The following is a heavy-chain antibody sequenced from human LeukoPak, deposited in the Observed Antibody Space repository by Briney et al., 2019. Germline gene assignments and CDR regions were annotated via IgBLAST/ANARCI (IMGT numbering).Heavy chain of an antibody. CDR2: ISSSSSYI. CDR1: GFTFSSYS. D-gene: IGHD3-10*01. Sequence: GGSLRLSCAASGFTFSSYSMNWVRQAPGKGLEWVSSISSSSSYIYYADSVKGRFTISRDNAKNSLYLQTNSLRAEDTAVYYCAREWFGELYPLPPDYWGQGTLVTVSS. CDR3: AREWFGELYPLPPDY. J-gene: IGHJ4*02. V-gene: IGHV3-21*01.